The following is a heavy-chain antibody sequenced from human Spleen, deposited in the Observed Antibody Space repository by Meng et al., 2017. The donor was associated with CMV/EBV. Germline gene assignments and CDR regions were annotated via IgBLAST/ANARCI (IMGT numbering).Heavy chain of an antibody. V-gene: IGHV3-21*01. CDR3: ARDDPGVAGNFDY. D-gene: IGHD3-3*01. J-gene: IGHJ4*02. CDR1: GFTFSSHS. CDR2: ISFDSGHI. Sequence: CAASGFTFSSHSMNWVRQAPGKGLEWVSLISFDSGHIYYADAVKGRFTISRDNAKKSLFLQMNGLRGEDTGIYYCARDDPGVAGNFDYWGQGALVTVSS.